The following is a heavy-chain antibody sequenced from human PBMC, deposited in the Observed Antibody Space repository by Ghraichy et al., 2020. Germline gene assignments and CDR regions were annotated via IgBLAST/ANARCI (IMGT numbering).Heavy chain of an antibody. V-gene: IGHV4-59*08. J-gene: IGHJ4*02. D-gene: IGHD6-13*01. CDR3: ATGYSSSWYDDYFDY. CDR1: GGSISSYY. Sequence: SETLSLTCTVSGGSISSYYWSWIRQPPGKGLEWIGYIYYSGSTNYNPSLKSRVTISVDTSKNQFSLKLSSVTAADTAVYYCATGYSSSWYDDYFDYWGQGTLVTVSS. CDR2: IYYSGST.